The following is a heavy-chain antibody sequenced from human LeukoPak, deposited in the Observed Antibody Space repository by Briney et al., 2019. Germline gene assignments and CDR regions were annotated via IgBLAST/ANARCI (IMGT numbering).Heavy chain of an antibody. CDR1: GGSFSGYY. CDR3: ARRVAAESKPNWFDP. Sequence: PSETLSLTCAVYGGSFSGYYWGWIRQPPGKGLEWIGEINHSGSTNYNPSLKSRVTISVDTSKNQFSLKLSSVTAADTAVYYCARRVAAESKPNWFDPWGQGTLVTVSS. V-gene: IGHV4-34*01. J-gene: IGHJ5*02. CDR2: INHSGST. D-gene: IGHD6-13*01.